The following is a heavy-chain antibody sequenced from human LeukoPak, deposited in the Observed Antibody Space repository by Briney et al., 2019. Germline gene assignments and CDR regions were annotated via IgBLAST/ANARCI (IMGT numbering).Heavy chain of an antibody. V-gene: IGHV1-18*01. CDR2: ISAYNSNT. J-gene: IGHJ4*02. Sequence: ASVKVSCKASGYTFTSYGISWVRQAPGQGLEWMGWISAYNSNTNYAKKLQGRVTMTTDTSTSTAYMELRSLRSDDTAVYYCARSGYCSGGSCQKPYDYWGQGTLVTVSS. D-gene: IGHD2-15*01. CDR3: ARSGYCSGGSCQKPYDY. CDR1: GYTFTSYG.